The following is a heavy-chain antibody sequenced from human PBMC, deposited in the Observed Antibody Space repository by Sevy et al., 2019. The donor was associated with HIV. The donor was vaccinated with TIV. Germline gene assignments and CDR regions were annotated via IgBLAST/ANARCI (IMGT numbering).Heavy chain of an antibody. Sequence: GGSLRLSCTPSGFTSGDYILTWFRQAPGKGLEWVGFIRSKTYGGTTEYAASVKGRNTISRDDSKNIAYLRMNSLKTEDTAVYYCARSSYYYDSGSYFGMDVWGQGTTVTVSS. CDR2: IRSKTYGGTT. J-gene: IGHJ6*02. V-gene: IGHV3-49*03. CDR3: ARSSYYYDSGSYFGMDV. D-gene: IGHD3-10*01. CDR1: GFTSGDYI.